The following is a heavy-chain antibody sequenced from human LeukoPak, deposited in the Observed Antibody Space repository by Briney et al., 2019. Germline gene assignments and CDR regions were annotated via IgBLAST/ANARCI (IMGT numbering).Heavy chain of an antibody. V-gene: IGHV1-2*02. Sequence: ASVKVSYKASGYTFTGFYIHWVRQAPGQGLEWMGWINPNGGGTNYAQKFQGRLTMTRDTSISTAYMELSRLRSDDTAVYFCARGRGGSGYYHDAFDIWGQGTMVTVSS. CDR3: ARGRGGSGYYHDAFDI. D-gene: IGHD3-22*01. CDR2: INPNGGGT. CDR1: GYTFTGFY. J-gene: IGHJ3*02.